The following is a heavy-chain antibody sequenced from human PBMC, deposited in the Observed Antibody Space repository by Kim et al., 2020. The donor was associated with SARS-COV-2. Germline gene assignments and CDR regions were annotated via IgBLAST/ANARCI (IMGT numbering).Heavy chain of an antibody. V-gene: IGHV1-69*02. CDR1: GGTFSSYT. CDR2: IIPILGIA. J-gene: IGHJ4*02. CDR3: ARGRSGSYPVYFDY. Sequence: SVKVSCKASGGTFSSYTISWVRQAPGQGLEWMGRIIPILGIANYAQKFQGRVTITADKSTSTAYMELSSLRSEDTAVYYCARGRSGSYPVYFDYWGQGTLVTVSS. D-gene: IGHD1-26*01.